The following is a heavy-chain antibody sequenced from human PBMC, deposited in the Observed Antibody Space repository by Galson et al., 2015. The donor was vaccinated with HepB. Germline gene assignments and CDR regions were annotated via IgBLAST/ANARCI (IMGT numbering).Heavy chain of an antibody. D-gene: IGHD2-2*01. Sequence: SLRLSCAASGFTFRNYWMNWVRQAPGKGLEWVANIKRDGTEEFYVDSVKGRFTISRDNAKNSLYLQMNSLRAEDTAVYSCARDFRYCTSTNCPAFYFFDLWGRGTLVTVSS. CDR2: IKRDGTEE. V-gene: IGHV3-7*01. CDR1: GFTFRNYW. J-gene: IGHJ2*01. CDR3: ARDFRYCTSTNCPAFYFFDL.